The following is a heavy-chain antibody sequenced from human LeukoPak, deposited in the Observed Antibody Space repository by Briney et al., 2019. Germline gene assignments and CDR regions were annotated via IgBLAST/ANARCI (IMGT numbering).Heavy chain of an antibody. D-gene: IGHD3-22*01. CDR1: GFTFSRFW. V-gene: IGHV3-74*01. CDR3: ARGTMIQGDNWFDP. Sequence: GGSLRLSCAASGFTFSRFWMHWVRQAPGKGLMWVSRINSDGSTATYADSVKGRFTISRDNAKDTLYLEMSSLRAEDTAVYYCARGTMIQGDNWFDPWGQGTLATVSS. CDR2: INSDGSTA. J-gene: IGHJ5*02.